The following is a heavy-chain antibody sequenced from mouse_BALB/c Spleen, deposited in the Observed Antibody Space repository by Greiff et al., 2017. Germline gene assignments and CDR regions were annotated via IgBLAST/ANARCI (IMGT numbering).Heavy chain of an antibody. CDR2: IDPENGNT. Sequence: VQLQQSGAELVRPGALVTLSCKASGFNFTDYYMHWVKQRPEQGLEWIGWIDPENGNTIYDPKFQGKASITADTSSNTAYLQLSSLTSEDTAVYYCARGYGNYDAMDYWGQGTSVTVSS. CDR1: GFNFTDYY. CDR3: ARGYGNYDAMDY. J-gene: IGHJ4*01. V-gene: IGHV14-1*02. D-gene: IGHD2-10*02.